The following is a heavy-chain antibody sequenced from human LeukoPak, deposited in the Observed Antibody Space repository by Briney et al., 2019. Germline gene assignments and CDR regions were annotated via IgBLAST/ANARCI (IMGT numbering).Heavy chain of an antibody. CDR1: GFTFSSYE. Sequence: PGGSLRLSCAASGFTFSSYEMNWVRQAPGKGLEWVSYISSSGSTVYYADSVKGRFTISRDNAKNSLYLQMNSLRAEDTALYYCAGGAYHIGAPGTWYFDLWGRGTLVTVSS. V-gene: IGHV3-48*03. D-gene: IGHD6-13*01. CDR2: ISSSGSTV. J-gene: IGHJ2*01. CDR3: AGGAYHIGAPGTWYFDL.